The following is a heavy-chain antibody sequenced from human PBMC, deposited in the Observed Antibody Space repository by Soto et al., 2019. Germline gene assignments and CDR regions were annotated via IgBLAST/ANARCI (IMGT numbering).Heavy chain of an antibody. Sequence: PSETLSLTCTVSGGSISGYYWSWIRQPPGKGLEWIGYMYNTGSTVYNPSFKSRVTISVDTSKNQFSLKLSSVTAADTAVYYCAKDILSDVWGQGTTVTVSS. CDR2: MYNTGST. J-gene: IGHJ6*02. V-gene: IGHV4-4*08. CDR1: GGSISGYY. CDR3: AKDILSDV. D-gene: IGHD2-15*01.